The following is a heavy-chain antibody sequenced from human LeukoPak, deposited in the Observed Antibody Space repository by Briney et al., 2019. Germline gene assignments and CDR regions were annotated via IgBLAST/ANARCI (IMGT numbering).Heavy chain of an antibody. J-gene: IGHJ6*03. CDR1: GGSISSSSYY. V-gene: IGHV4-39*01. CDR3: ANIAAAGSFYYYYYMDV. D-gene: IGHD6-13*01. CDR2: IYYSGST. Sequence: SETLSPTCTVSGGSISSSSYYWGWIRQPPGKGLEWIGSIYYSGSTYYNPSLKSRVTISVDTSKNQFSLKLSSVTAADTAVYYCANIAAAGSFYYYYYMDVWGKGTTVTISS.